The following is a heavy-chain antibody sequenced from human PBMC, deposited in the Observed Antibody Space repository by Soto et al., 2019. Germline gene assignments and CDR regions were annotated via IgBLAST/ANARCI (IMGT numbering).Heavy chain of an antibody. CDR2: ISAGSIYI. D-gene: IGHD3-22*01. J-gene: IGHJ4*02. Sequence: PGGSLRLSCEASGFSFSSYTMNWVRQAPGKGLEWVSSISAGSIYIYYPDSVKGRFTISRDNAKNSLYLQMNSLRADDTAVYYCARDRAEGYYESSGYSIWGQGTLVTVSS. CDR1: GFSFSSYT. V-gene: IGHV3-21*01. CDR3: ARDRAEGYYESSGYSI.